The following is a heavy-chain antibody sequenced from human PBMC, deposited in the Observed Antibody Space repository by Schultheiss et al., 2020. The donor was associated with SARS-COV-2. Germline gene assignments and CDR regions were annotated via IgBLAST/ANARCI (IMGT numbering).Heavy chain of an antibody. Sequence: GGSLRLSCAASGFTFSDYYMSWIRQAPGKGLEWVSYISSSGSTIYYADSVKGRFTISRDNAKNSLYLQMNSLRAEDTAVYYCARDSAPYCSGGSCRGAFDIWGQGTMVTVSS. CDR2: ISSSGSTI. CDR3: ARDSAPYCSGGSCRGAFDI. CDR1: GFTFSDYY. V-gene: IGHV3-11*01. J-gene: IGHJ3*02. D-gene: IGHD2-15*01.